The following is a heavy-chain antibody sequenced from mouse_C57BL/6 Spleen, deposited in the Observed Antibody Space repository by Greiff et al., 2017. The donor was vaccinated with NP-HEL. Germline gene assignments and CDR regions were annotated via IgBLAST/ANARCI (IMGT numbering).Heavy chain of an antibody. CDR1: GYSITSGYY. V-gene: IGHV3-6*01. J-gene: IGHJ4*01. D-gene: IGHD1-1*01. CDR2: ISYDGSN. CDR3: AREGYYYGSRTMDY. Sequence: EVKLMESGPGLVKPSQSLSLTCSVTGYSITSGYYWNWIRQFPGNKLEWMGYISYDGSNNYNPSLKNRISITRDTSKNQFFLKLNSVTTEDTATYYCAREGYYYGSRTMDYWGQGTSVTVSS.